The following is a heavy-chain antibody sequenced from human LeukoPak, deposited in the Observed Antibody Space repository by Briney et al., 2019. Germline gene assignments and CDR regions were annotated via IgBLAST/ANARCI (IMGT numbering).Heavy chain of an antibody. Sequence: GGSLRLSCAASGFNFSTYSMNWLHQAPGKGLEWVSSICTSSSYIYYGDSVKRRFTISRDNAKNSLYQQMNSLRAEDTAVYYCARGGVWQAFWRGNSDYWGQGTLVTVSS. J-gene: IGHJ4*02. D-gene: IGHD3-3*01. CDR1: GFNFSTYS. CDR3: ARGGVWQAFWRGNSDY. CDR2: ICTSSSYI. V-gene: IGHV3-21*01.